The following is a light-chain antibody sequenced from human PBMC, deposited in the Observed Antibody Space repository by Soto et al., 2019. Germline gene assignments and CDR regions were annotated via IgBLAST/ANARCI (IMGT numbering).Light chain of an antibody. V-gene: IGKV3-15*01. J-gene: IGKJ1*01. CDR2: DTS. CDR1: QFVSSR. CDR3: QEYIQWPPGM. Sequence: DIVVTQSPATLSASPGERVTLSCRASQFVSSRLAWYQQRPGQVPRLLIYDTSTRAHGISARFSGSGSGTEFTLPISSLQSEDVAVYYCQEYIQWPPGMFGPGTTVDIK.